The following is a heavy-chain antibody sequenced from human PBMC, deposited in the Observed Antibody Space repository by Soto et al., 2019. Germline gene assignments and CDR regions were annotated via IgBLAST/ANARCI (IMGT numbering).Heavy chain of an antibody. CDR3: VTGTHHADDVYDI. CDR2: ISYDGSNK. D-gene: IGHD1-7*01. CDR1: GFTFSSYG. Sequence: PGGSLRLSCAASGFTFSSYGMHWVRQAPGKGLEWVAVISYDGSNKYYADSVKGRFTISRDNSKNTLYLQMNSLRAEDTAVYYCVTGTHHADDVYDIWGQGTMVTVSS. V-gene: IGHV3-30*03. J-gene: IGHJ3*02.